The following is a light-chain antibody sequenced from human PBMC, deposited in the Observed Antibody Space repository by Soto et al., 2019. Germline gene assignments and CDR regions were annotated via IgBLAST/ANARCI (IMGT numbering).Light chain of an antibody. CDR1: GSNIGNNY. V-gene: IGLV1-51*01. J-gene: IGLJ2*01. CDR2: YDN. Sequence: QSVLTQPPSVSAAPGQKVTISCSGSGSNIGNNYVSWYQQLPGTAPKLLIYYDNKRTSGIPDRFSGSKSGTSATLGITGLQTGDEADYYCGTWDSSLSAGGVFGGGTKVTVL. CDR3: GTWDSSLSAGGV.